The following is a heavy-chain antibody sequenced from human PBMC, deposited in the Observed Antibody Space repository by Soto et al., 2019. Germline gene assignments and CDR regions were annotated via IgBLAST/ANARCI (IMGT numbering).Heavy chain of an antibody. D-gene: IGHD5-12*01. J-gene: IGHJ3*02. V-gene: IGHV5-51*01. CDR1: GYSFTSYW. CDR2: IYPGDSDT. Sequence: PGESLKISCKGSGYSFTSYWIGWVRQMPGKGLEWMEIIYPGDSDTRYSPSFQGQVTISADKSISTAYLQWSSLKASDTAMYYCARLTLRNTPGSIAFDIWGQGTMVTVSS. CDR3: ARLTLRNTPGSIAFDI.